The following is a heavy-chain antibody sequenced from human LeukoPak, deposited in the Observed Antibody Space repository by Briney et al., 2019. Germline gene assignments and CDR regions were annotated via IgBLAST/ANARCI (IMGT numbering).Heavy chain of an antibody. CDR1: GFTFSSYT. CDR3: ARDGYGDYYFDY. Sequence: PGGSLRLSCAASGFTFSSYTMNWVRQAPGEGLEWVSSISTSNKNIYYADSVKGRFTISRDNAKNSLYLQMNSLRAEDTAVYYCARDGYGDYYFDYWGQGTLVTVSS. J-gene: IGHJ4*02. V-gene: IGHV3-21*01. D-gene: IGHD4-17*01. CDR2: ISTSNKNI.